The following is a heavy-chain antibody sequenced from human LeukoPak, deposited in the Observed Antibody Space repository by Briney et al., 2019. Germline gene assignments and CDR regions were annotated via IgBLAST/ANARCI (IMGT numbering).Heavy chain of an antibody. CDR3: ARGGKSGNYGYYFDY. CDR1: GGSISSYY. V-gene: IGHV4-59*01. D-gene: IGHD1-26*01. CDR2: IYYSGST. J-gene: IGHJ4*02. Sequence: SETLSLTCTVSGGSISSYYWSWIRQPPGKGLEYIGYIYYSGSTNYNPSLKSRVTISVDTSKNQFSLKLSSLTAADTAVCYCARGGKSGNYGYYFDYWGQGTLVTVSS.